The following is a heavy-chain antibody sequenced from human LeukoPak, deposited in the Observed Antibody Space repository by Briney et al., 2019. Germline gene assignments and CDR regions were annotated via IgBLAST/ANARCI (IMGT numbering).Heavy chain of an antibody. V-gene: IGHV4-34*01. J-gene: IGHJ4*02. Sequence: SETLSLTCAVYGGSFSGYYWSWVRQPPGKGLEWIGEINHRGSTNYNPSLKSRPTISVDTSKNQFSLKLSSVTAADTAVYYCARRDDIWGQGTLVTVSS. CDR1: GGSFSGYY. D-gene: IGHD5-24*01. CDR2: INHRGST. CDR3: ARRDDI.